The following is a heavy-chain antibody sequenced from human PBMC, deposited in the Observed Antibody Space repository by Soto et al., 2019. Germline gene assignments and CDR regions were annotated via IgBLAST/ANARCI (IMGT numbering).Heavy chain of an antibody. CDR3: ARSIAVAGPTPADY. V-gene: IGHV3-21*01. CDR1: GFTFSSHS. CDR2: ISSGSDYI. J-gene: IGHJ4*02. Sequence: EVQLVESGGGLVKPGGSLRLSCAASGFTFSSHSMNWVRQAPGKGLEWVSSISSGSDYILYADSMKGRFTISRDNAKNSLYLQMNSLRAEDTAVYYCARSIAVAGPTPADYWGQGTLVTVSS. D-gene: IGHD6-19*01.